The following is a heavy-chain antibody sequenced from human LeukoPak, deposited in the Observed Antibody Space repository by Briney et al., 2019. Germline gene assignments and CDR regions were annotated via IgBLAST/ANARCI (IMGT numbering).Heavy chain of an antibody. J-gene: IGHJ6*02. CDR3: ASLLTPYHGSGGGGMDV. V-gene: IGHV3-21*01. CDR2: ISSSSSYI. Sequence: GGSLRLSCAASGFTFSSYSMNWVRQAPGKGLEWVSSISSSSSYIYYADSVEGRFTISRDNAKNSLYLQMNSLRAEDTAVYSCASLLTPYHGSGGGGMDVWGQGTTVTVSS. CDR1: GFTFSSYS. D-gene: IGHD3-10*01.